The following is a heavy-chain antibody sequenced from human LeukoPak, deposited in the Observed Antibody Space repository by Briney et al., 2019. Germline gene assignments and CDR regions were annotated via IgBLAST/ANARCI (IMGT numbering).Heavy chain of an antibody. D-gene: IGHD3-16*01. CDR2: IKQHGTEK. CDR3: ASDGGPFDH. J-gene: IGHJ4*02. CDR1: GIMFSGYW. V-gene: IGHV3-7*01. Sequence: GGSLRLSCTASGIMFSGYWMSWVRQAPGKGLEWVANIKQHGTEKYYVDSVKGRFTISRDDAKKSVYLQMNSFRAEDTAVYYCASDGGPFDHWGQGILVTVAS.